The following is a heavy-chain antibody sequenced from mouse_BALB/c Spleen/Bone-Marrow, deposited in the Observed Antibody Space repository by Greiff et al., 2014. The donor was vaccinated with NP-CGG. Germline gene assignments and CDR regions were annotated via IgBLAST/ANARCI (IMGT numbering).Heavy chain of an antibody. Sequence: VKLQESGPGLVQPSQSLSITCTVSGFSLTSYGVHWVRQSPGKGLEWLGVIWSGGSTDYNAAFISRLSISKDNSKSQVFFKMNSLQANNTAIYYCAGRLRYYAMDYWGQGTSVTVSS. CDR1: GFSLTSYG. CDR3: AGRLRYYAMDY. D-gene: IGHD2-2*01. V-gene: IGHV2-2*02. CDR2: IWSGGST. J-gene: IGHJ4*01.